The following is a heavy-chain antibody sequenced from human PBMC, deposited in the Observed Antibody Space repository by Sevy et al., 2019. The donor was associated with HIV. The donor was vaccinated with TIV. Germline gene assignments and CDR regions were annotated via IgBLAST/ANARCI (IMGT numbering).Heavy chain of an antibody. CDR2: VNFSGST. CDR1: GASISSSTYY. J-gene: IGHJ4*02. CDR3: ARQLIGDLYFFDY. V-gene: IGHV4-39*01. Sequence: SETLSLTCSVSGASISSSTYYWGWIRQPPGKGLEWIGSVNFSGSTRYNPSLKSRVTISVDTSKNQSYLNLNSVTAGDTAMYYCARQLIGDLYFFDYWGQGTLVTVSS. D-gene: IGHD2-21*01.